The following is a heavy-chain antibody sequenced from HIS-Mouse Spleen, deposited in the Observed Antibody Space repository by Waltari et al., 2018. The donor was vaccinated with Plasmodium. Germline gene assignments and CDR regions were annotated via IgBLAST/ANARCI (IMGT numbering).Heavy chain of an antibody. Sequence: QVQLVQSGAEVKKPGASVKVSCKASGYTFTNYGISWVRQAPGQGLEWMGWTGPYHGNTNFAPKLQGRVTMTTDTSTSTAYMELRSLRSDDTAVYYCARGSAGDAFDIWGQGTMVTVSS. CDR3: ARGSAGDAFDI. V-gene: IGHV1-18*01. CDR1: GYTFTNYG. J-gene: IGHJ3*02. D-gene: IGHD6-19*01. CDR2: TGPYHGNT.